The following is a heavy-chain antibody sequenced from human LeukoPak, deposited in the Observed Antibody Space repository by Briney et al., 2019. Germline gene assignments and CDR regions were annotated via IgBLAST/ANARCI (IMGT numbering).Heavy chain of an antibody. Sequence: ASVKVSCKASGYTFTSYYMHWVRQAPGQGLEWMGIINPSGGSTSYAQKFQGRVTITTDESTSTAYMELSSLRSEDTAVYYCARRRRRSSSEDYWGQGTLVTVSS. J-gene: IGHJ4*02. CDR2: INPSGGST. V-gene: IGHV1-46*01. CDR3: ARRRRRSSSEDY. CDR1: GYTFTSYY. D-gene: IGHD6-6*01.